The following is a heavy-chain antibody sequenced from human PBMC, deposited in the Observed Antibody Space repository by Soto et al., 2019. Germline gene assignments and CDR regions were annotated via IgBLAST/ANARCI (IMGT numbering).Heavy chain of an antibody. CDR3: AKTGGYSYGFLDF. J-gene: IGHJ4*02. Sequence: VQLLESGGGLMQPGGSLRLSCSTSGFSITKHAMNWVRQAPGKGLEWVSTISNTGATTYYAASVKGRFTVSRDNSNNRVFLQMKSLRAEDTAVSYCAKTGGYSYGFLDFWGQGTLVTVSS. D-gene: IGHD5-18*01. CDR1: GFSITKHA. CDR2: ISNTGATT. V-gene: IGHV3-23*01.